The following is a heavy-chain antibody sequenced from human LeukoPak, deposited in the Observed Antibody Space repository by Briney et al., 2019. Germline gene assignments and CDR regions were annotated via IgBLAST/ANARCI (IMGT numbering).Heavy chain of an antibody. CDR3: ARSASSRVRAFDI. CDR2: IIPIFGTA. D-gene: IGHD4/OR15-4a*01. J-gene: IGHJ3*02. V-gene: IGHV1-69*13. Sequence: ASVKVSCKASGGTFSSYAISWVRQAPGQGLEWMGGIIPIFGTANYAQKFQGRVTITADESTSTAYMELSSLRSEDTAVYYCARSASSRVRAFDIWGQGTMVTVSS. CDR1: GGTFSSYA.